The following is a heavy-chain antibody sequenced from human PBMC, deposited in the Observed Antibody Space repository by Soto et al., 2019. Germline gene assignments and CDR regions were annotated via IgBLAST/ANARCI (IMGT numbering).Heavy chain of an antibody. Sequence: PSETLSLTCTVSRGSISGSTYYWGWIRQPPGKGLEWIGSINYSGSTYYSPSLKSRVTMSVDTSKNQFSLNLTSVTAADTAVYYCARQWFYWGQGTLVTVSS. CDR2: INYSGST. V-gene: IGHV4-39*01. CDR1: RGSISGSTYY. CDR3: ARQWFY. J-gene: IGHJ4*02. D-gene: IGHD3-22*01.